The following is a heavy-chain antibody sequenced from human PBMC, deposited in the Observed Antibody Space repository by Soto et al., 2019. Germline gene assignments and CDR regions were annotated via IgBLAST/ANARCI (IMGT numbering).Heavy chain of an antibody. Sequence: SETLSLTCTVSGDSLSGYYWSWIRQPPGKGLEWIGEINHSGSTNYNPSLKSRVTISVDTSKNQFSLKLNSMTAADTALYYCARFSGSYYYAMDVWGQGSTVTVSS. D-gene: IGHD6-19*01. V-gene: IGHV4-34*01. CDR1: GDSLSGYY. J-gene: IGHJ6*02. CDR2: INHSGST. CDR3: ARFSGSYYYAMDV.